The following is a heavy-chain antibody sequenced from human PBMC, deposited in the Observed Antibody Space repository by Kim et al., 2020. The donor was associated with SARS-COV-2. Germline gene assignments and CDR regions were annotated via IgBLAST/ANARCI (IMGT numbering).Heavy chain of an antibody. CDR3: ARDAVDLEDDYGDPRVWFDP. Sequence: ASVKVSCKASGYTFTSYYMHWVRQAPGQGLEWMGIINPSGGSTSYAQKFQGRVTMTRDTSTSTVYMELSSLRSEDTAVYYCARDAVDLEDDYGDPRVWFDPWGQGTLVTVSS. V-gene: IGHV1-46*01. CDR1: GYTFTSYY. D-gene: IGHD4-17*01. CDR2: INPSGGST. J-gene: IGHJ5*02.